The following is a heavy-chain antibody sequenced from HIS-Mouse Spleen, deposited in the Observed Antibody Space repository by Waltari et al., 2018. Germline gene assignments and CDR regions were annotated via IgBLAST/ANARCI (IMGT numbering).Heavy chain of an antibody. J-gene: IGHJ2*01. Sequence: QLQLQESGPGLVKPSETLSLTCTVSGGSISSSSYYWGWIRQPPGKGLEGIGSIYYSGSTYYTPSLTSRVTISVDTSKNQFSLKLSSVTAADTAVYYCAREIPYSSSWYDWYFDLWGRGTLVTVSS. V-gene: IGHV4-39*07. CDR3: AREIPYSSSWYDWYFDL. CDR2: IYYSGST. CDR1: GGSISSSSYY. D-gene: IGHD6-13*01.